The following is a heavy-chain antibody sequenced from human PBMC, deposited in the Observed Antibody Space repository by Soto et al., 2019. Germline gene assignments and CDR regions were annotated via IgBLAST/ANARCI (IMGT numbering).Heavy chain of an antibody. CDR3: ARGYSSSWYDAFDI. J-gene: IGHJ3*02. Sequence: GGSLRLSCAASGFTFSSYDMHWVRQATGKGLEWVSAIGTAGDTYYPGSVKGRFTISRENAKNSLYLQMNSLRAGDTAVYYCARGYSSSWYDAFDIWGQGTMVTVS. D-gene: IGHD6-13*01. V-gene: IGHV3-13*01. CDR1: GFTFSSYD. CDR2: IGTAGDT.